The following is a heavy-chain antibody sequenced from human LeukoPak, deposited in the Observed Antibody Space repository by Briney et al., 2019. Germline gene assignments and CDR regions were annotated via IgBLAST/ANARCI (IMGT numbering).Heavy chain of an antibody. J-gene: IGHJ4*02. Sequence: SETLSLTCAVSGGSISSSNWWSGGRQPPGKGLEGSGEIYHSGSTNYNQSLKRRVTISVDKSKNKFSLKLSSVTAADTAVYYCARGGDYYDSSGYRYYFDYWGQGTLVTVSS. CDR2: IYHSGST. V-gene: IGHV4-4*02. CDR1: GGSISSSNW. CDR3: ARGGDYYDSSGYRYYFDY. D-gene: IGHD3-22*01.